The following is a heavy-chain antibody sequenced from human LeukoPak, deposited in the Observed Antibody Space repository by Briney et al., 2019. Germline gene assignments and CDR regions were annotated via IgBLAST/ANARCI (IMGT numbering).Heavy chain of an antibody. CDR3: ASGSPAGDY. CDR2: ISTSKRYI. V-gene: IGHV3-21*01. J-gene: IGHJ4*02. Sequence: GGSLRLSCAASGFSFSSYSMNWVRQAPGKGLEWVSSISTSKRYIYYADSVKGRFTISRDNAKNSLYLEMTSLRAEDTAVYYCASGSPAGDYWGQGTLVTVSS. D-gene: IGHD1-26*01. CDR1: GFSFSSYS.